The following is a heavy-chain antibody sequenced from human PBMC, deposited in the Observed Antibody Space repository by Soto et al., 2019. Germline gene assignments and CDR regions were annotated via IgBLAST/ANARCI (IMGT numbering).Heavy chain of an antibody. V-gene: IGHV1-18*01. CDR3: ARSEVPDAMGGWFDP. J-gene: IGHJ5*02. CDR2: ISPYYDST. Sequence: QVQLVQAGAEVKKPGASVKVSCKTSGFSLSSDGLNWVRQAPGQALEWMGWISPYYDSTNYAQKIQGRVTLTTDTSSSTAYMERRSLRSDDTAVDYCARSEVPDAMGGWFDPWGQGTLVTVSS. D-gene: IGHD2-2*01. CDR1: GFSLSSDG.